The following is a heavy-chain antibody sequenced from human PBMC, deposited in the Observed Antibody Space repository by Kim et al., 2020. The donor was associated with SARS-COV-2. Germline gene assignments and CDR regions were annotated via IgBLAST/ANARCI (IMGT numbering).Heavy chain of an antibody. CDR3: ARSPIAVAAHFDD. D-gene: IGHD6-19*01. Sequence: GGSLRLSCAASGFTFSDYSMNWVRQAPGKGLEWVSSISSSSLYIYYADSVKGRFTISRDNAKNSLFLQMKSLRADDTAVYYCARSPIAVAAHFDDWGQGT. J-gene: IGHJ4*02. V-gene: IGHV3-21*01. CDR2: ISSSSLYI. CDR1: GFTFSDYS.